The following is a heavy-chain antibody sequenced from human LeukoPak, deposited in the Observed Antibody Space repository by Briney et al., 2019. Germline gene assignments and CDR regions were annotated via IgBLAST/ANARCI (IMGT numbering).Heavy chain of an antibody. CDR2: IKYDGSAT. D-gene: IGHD3-3*01. CDR1: GFTFSNYW. V-gene: IGHV3-74*01. J-gene: IGHJ4*02. CDR3: VSGSLQSGYNFGY. Sequence: GGSLRLSCAASGFTFSNYWMHWIRQVPGKGLVWVSHIKYDGSATNYADSVKGRFTISRDNAKNTLYLQMNSLRAEDTAVYYCVSGSLQSGYNFGYWGQGALVTVSS.